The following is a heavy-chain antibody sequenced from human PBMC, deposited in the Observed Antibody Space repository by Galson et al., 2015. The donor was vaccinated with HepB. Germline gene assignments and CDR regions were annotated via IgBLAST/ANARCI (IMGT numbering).Heavy chain of an antibody. CDR2: FIPHLDRP. Sequence: SVKVSCKASGSSFNGFTFSWVRQAPGQGLEWMGEFIPHLDRPKYTQQSQGRVTITADKSTATVFMDLRSLRSDDTAKYYCARGRVEEVVIIPGAVNHPRISYGLDVWGQGTTVTVSS. CDR1: GSSFNGFT. J-gene: IGHJ6*02. CDR3: ARGRVEEVVIIPGAVNHPRISYGLDV. D-gene: IGHD2-2*01. V-gene: IGHV1-69*10.